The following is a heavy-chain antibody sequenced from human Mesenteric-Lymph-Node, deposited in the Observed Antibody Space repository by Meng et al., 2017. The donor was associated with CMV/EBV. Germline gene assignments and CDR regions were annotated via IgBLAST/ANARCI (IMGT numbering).Heavy chain of an antibody. CDR1: GGSVISTTYY. Sequence: SETLSPTCTVSGGSVISTTYYWGWIRQPPGKGLEYIGYIYFSGNTNYNPSLKSRLTISVDTSKNQFSLKLSAVTAADTAVYYCARWDSGYDYWGRGTLVTVSS. J-gene: IGHJ4*01. V-gene: IGHV4-61*01. CDR3: ARWDSGYDY. CDR2: IYFSGNT. D-gene: IGHD3-22*01.